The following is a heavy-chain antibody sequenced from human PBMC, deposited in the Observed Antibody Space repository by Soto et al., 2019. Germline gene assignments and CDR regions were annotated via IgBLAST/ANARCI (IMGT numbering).Heavy chain of an antibody. CDR3: ARSNYDSFY. Sequence: PGGSLRLSCAASGFTASSNYMSWVRQAPGKGLEWVSVIYSGGSTYYADSVKGRFTISRDNSKNTLYLQMNSLRAEDTAVYYCARSNYDSFYWGQGTLVTVSS. CDR2: IYSGGST. CDR1: GFTASSNY. V-gene: IGHV3-53*01. D-gene: IGHD3-22*01. J-gene: IGHJ4*02.